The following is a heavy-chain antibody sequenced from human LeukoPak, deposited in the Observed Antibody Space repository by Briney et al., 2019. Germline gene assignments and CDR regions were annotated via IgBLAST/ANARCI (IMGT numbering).Heavy chain of an antibody. Sequence: ASVKVSCKVSGYTLTELSMHWVRQAPGKGLEWMGGFDPEDGETIYAQKFQGRVTMTKDTSTDTAYMELSSLRSEDTAVYYCATLNPWELDFDYWGQGTLVTVSS. CDR3: ATLNPWELDFDY. D-gene: IGHD1-26*01. CDR2: FDPEDGET. CDR1: GYTLTELS. J-gene: IGHJ4*02. V-gene: IGHV1-24*01.